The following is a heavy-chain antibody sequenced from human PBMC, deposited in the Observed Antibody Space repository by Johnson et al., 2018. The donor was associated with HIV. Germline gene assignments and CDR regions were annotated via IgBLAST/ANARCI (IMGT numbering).Heavy chain of an antibody. CDR1: GFIVGANY. CDR3: ARDGYRYDTGVLGAFDI. CDR2: INWNGGST. J-gene: IGHJ3*02. V-gene: IGHV3-20*04. Sequence: VQLVESGGGLIQPGGSLRLSCAASGFIVGANYMSWVRQAPGKGLEWVSGINWNGGSTGYADSVKGRFTISRDNARNSLYLQMNSLRAEDTALYYCARDGYRYDTGVLGAFDIWGQGTMVTVSS. D-gene: IGHD6-13*01.